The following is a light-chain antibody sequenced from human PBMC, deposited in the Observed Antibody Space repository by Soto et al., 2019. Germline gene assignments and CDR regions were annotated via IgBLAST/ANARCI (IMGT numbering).Light chain of an antibody. CDR3: QHYGDSSWT. CDR2: GVS. V-gene: IGKV3-20*01. J-gene: IGKJ1*01. Sequence: IVLTQSPVAQSLSPGERATLSCRASQSVSSTLLTWYQQKPGQAPRLLIYGVSSRATGIPDRFSGSGSGTDFNLTISRLEPEDFAVYFCQHYGDSSWTFGQGTKVEIK. CDR1: QSVSSTL.